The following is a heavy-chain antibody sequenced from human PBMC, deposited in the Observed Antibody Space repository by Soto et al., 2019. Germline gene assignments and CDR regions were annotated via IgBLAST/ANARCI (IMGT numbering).Heavy chain of an antibody. V-gene: IGHV3-9*01. CDR2: ISWNSSSI. Sequence: EVQLVESGGGLVQPGRSLRLSCAASGFTFDDYAMHWVRQAPGKGLEWVSGISWNSSSIGYADSVKGRFTISRDNAKNSLYLQMKSLRAEDKALYYCAKDVRPGIAVAGNFDYWGQGTLVTVST. J-gene: IGHJ4*02. D-gene: IGHD6-19*01. CDR1: GFTFDDYA. CDR3: AKDVRPGIAVAGNFDY.